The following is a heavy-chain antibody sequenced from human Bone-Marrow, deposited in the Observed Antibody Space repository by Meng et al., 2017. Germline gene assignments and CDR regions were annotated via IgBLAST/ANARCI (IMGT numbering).Heavy chain of an antibody. J-gene: IGHJ3*02. CDR2: IIPIPGIA. Sequence: SVKVSCKASGGTFSNYTISWVRQAPGQGLEWMGRIIPIPGIANYAQKFQGRVTITADKSTSTAYMELSSLRSEDTAVYYCARDCSGWYGGSAFDIWGQGTMVTVSS. V-gene: IGHV1-69*04. D-gene: IGHD6-19*01. CDR3: ARDCSGWYGGSAFDI. CDR1: GGTFSNYT.